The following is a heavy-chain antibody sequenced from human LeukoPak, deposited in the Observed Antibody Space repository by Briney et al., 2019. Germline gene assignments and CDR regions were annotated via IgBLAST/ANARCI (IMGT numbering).Heavy chain of an antibody. V-gene: IGHV3-30*04. CDR3: ARVRDLWVLLEGIDY. Sequence: PGGSLRLSCAASGFTFSSYAMHWVRQAPGKGLEWVAVILYDGSNKYYADSVKGRFTISRDNSKNTLYLQMNSLRAEDTAVYYCARVRDLWVLLEGIDYWGQGTLVTVSS. D-gene: IGHD1-26*01. J-gene: IGHJ4*02. CDR2: ILYDGSNK. CDR1: GFTFSSYA.